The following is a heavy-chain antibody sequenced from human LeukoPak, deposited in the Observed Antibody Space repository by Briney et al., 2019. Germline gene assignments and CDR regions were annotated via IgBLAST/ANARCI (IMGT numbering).Heavy chain of an antibody. Sequence: PSETLSLTCAVYGGSFSGYYWTWIRQTPGKGLEWLGEIIHSGRTNYSPSPSLKSRVSLSVDTSQNHFSLRLTSVTAADTAVYYCASSITMIDFCYFDYWGQGTLVTVSS. V-gene: IGHV4-34*12. J-gene: IGHJ4*02. CDR1: GGSFSGYY. D-gene: IGHD3-22*01. CDR2: IIHSGRT. CDR3: ASSITMIDFCYFDY.